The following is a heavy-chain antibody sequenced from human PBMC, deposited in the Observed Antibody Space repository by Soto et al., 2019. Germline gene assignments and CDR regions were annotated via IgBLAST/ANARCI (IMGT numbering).Heavy chain of an antibody. CDR2: INPSGGST. V-gene: IGHV1-46*03. Sequence: ASVKVSCNASGYTFTSWCLHWVRQAPGQGLEWMGIINPSGGSTSYAQKFQGRVTMTRDTSTSTVYMELSSLRSKDTAVYYCARDPCIGYCSGGSCYCLDYWGQGTLVTVSS. CDR1: GYTFTSWC. J-gene: IGHJ4*02. CDR3: ARDPCIGYCSGGSCYCLDY. D-gene: IGHD2-15*01.